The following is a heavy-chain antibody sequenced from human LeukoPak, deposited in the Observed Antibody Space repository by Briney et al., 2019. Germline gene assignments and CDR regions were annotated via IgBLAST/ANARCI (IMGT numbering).Heavy chain of an antibody. CDR3: ARHLRAVAGGRYFDY. Sequence: SETLSLTCTVSGGSISGYYWSWIRQPPGKGLEWIGYIYHNGGTNYNPPLQSRLTISVDTSKNQFSLKLSSVTAADTAVYYCARHLRAVAGGRYFDYWGQGTQVTVSS. J-gene: IGHJ4*02. CDR1: GGSISGYY. V-gene: IGHV4-59*08. CDR2: IYHNGGT. D-gene: IGHD6-19*01.